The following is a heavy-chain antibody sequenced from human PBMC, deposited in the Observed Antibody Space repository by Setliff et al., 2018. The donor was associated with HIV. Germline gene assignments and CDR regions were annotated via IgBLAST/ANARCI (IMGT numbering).Heavy chain of an antibody. V-gene: IGHV4-31*02. D-gene: IGHD2-21*01. CDR3: ARYCGGDCYPSAYYMDV. J-gene: IGHJ6*03. CDR1: GGSITSGGHY. Sequence: SETLSLTCSVSGGSITSGGHYWSWIRHLPGKGLEWIGYIHYTGSNFYNPSLTDRLTLSVDTSDNQFSLKLTSVTAADTAVYYCARYCGGDCYPSAYYMDVWGKGTTVTVSS. CDR2: IHYTGSN.